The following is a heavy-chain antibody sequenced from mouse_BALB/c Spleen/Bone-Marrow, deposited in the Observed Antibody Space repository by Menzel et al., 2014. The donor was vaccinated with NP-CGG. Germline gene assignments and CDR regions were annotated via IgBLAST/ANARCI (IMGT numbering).Heavy chain of an antibody. V-gene: IGHV1S53*03. Sequence: VKLQESDTELVKPGASVKISCKASGYTFPDHAIHWVKQRPEQGLEWIGYISPRNGYIKYNETFKGKATLTADKSTRTAYMQFNGLASEDSAVYCCKRWDYDGDFDYWGQGTTLTVSS. CDR3: KRWDYDGDFDY. D-gene: IGHD2-4*01. J-gene: IGHJ2*01. CDR2: ISPRNGYI. CDR1: GYTFPDHA.